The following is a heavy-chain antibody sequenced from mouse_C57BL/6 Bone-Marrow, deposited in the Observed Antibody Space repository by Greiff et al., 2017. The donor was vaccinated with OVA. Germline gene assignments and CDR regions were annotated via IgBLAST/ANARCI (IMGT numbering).Heavy chain of an antibody. CDR2: ISSGGSYT. D-gene: IGHD1-1*01. CDR3: ESLDYYGSKGFEV. J-gene: IGHJ1*03. CDR1: GFTFSSYG. V-gene: IGHV5-6*02. Sequence: DVMLVESGGDLVKPGGSLKLSCAASGFTFSSYGMSWVRQTPDKRLEWVATISSGGSYTYYPDSLKGRFTISRDNAKNTLYMQLSSLKSEDTAMYYCESLDYYGSKGFEVWGTGTTVTVSS.